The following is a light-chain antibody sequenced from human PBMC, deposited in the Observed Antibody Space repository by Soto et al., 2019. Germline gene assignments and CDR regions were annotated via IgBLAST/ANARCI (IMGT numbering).Light chain of an antibody. V-gene: IGKV3-20*01. J-gene: IGKJ1*01. CDR1: QSVSSSY. Sequence: EIVLTQSPGPLSLSPGERATLSCRASQSVSSSYLAWYQQKPGQAPRLLIYGASSRATGIPDRFSGSGSGTDFTLNISRLEPEDFAVYYCQQYGSSPSTFGQGTKVEIK. CDR2: GAS. CDR3: QQYGSSPST.